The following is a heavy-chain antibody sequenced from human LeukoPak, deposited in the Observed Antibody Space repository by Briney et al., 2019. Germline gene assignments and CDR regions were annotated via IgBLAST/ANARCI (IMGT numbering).Heavy chain of an antibody. CDR3: ARAPVPDYYGSGSYYKRGYYYYGMDV. J-gene: IGHJ6*04. CDR1: GGSFSGYY. Sequence: SGTLSLTCAVYGGSFSGYYWSWIRQPPGKGLEWIGEINHSGSTNYNPSLKSRVTISVDTSKNQFSLKLSSVTAADTAVYYCARAPVPDYYGSGSYYKRGYYYYGMDVWGKGTTVTVSS. V-gene: IGHV4-34*01. CDR2: INHSGST. D-gene: IGHD3-10*01.